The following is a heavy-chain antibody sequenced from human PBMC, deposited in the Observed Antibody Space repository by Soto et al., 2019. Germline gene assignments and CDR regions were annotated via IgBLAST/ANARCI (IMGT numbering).Heavy chain of an antibody. CDR3: ARRPFYDSSGYYYFDY. J-gene: IGHJ4*02. V-gene: IGHV1-69*13. CDR2: IIPIFGTA. D-gene: IGHD3-22*01. Sequence: VASVKVSCKASGGTFSSYAISWVRQAPGQGLEWMGGIIPIFGTANYAQKFQGRVTITADESTSTAYMELSSLRSEDTAVYYCARRPFYDSSGYYYFDYWGQGTLVTVSS. CDR1: GGTFSSYA.